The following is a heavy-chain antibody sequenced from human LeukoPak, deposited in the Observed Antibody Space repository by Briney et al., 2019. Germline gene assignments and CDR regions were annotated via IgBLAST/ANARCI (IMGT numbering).Heavy chain of an antibody. CDR1: GFTFSSYA. CDR2: ISYDGSNK. J-gene: IGHJ4*02. Sequence: GRSLRLSCAASGFTFSSYAMHWVRQAPGKGLEWVAVISYDGSNKYYADSVKGLFTISRDNSKNTLYLQMNSLRAEDTAVYYCARGREDTAWSPPDYWGQGTLVTVSS. D-gene: IGHD5-18*01. V-gene: IGHV3-30-3*01. CDR3: ARGREDTAWSPPDY.